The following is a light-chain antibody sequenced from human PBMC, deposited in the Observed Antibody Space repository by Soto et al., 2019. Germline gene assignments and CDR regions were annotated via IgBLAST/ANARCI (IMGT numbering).Light chain of an antibody. Sequence: QPVLTQPPSASGTPGQRVTISCSGSSSNIGSNYVYWYQHLPGTAPKLLIYRNNQRPSGVPDRFSGSKSGTSASLVISGLRSEDEADYYCAAWDDSLSGRVFGGGTKLTVL. J-gene: IGLJ2*01. CDR3: AAWDDSLSGRV. CDR1: SSNIGSNY. V-gene: IGLV1-47*01. CDR2: RNN.